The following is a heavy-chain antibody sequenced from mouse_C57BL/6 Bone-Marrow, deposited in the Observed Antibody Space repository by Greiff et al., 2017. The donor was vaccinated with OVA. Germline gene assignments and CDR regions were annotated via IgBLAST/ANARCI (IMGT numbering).Heavy chain of an antibody. CDR2: IDPENGDT. CDR3: ARWGSSGWFAY. D-gene: IGHD3-2*02. J-gene: IGHJ3*01. Sequence: EVKLMESGAELVRPGASVKLSCTASGFNIKDDYMHWVKQRPEQGLEWIGWIDPENGDTEYASKFQGKATITADTSSNTAYLQLSSLTSEDTAVYYCARWGSSGWFAYWGQGTLVTVSA. V-gene: IGHV14-4*01. CDR1: GFNIKDDY.